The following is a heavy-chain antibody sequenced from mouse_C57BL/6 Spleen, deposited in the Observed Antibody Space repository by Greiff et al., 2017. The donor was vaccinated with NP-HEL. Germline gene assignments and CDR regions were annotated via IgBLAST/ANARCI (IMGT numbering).Heavy chain of an antibody. Sequence: QVQLQQPGAELVKPGASVKLSCKASGYTFTSYWMQWVKQRPGQGLEWIGEIDPSDSYTNYNQKFKGKATLTVDTSSSTAYMQLSSLTSEDSAVYYGAHYGGYYAMDYWGQGTSVTVSS. CDR3: AHYGGYYAMDY. V-gene: IGHV1-50*01. CDR2: IDPSDSYT. J-gene: IGHJ4*01. CDR1: GYTFTSYW. D-gene: IGHD1-1*02.